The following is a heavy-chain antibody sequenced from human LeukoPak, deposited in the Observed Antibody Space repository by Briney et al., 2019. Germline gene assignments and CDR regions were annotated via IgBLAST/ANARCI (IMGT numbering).Heavy chain of an antibody. CDR1: GGSLSSYY. CDR2: IYSSGSI. CDR3: ARQFEF. J-gene: IGHJ4*02. V-gene: IGHV4-59*08. Sequence: SETLSLTCTVFGGSLSSYYWVWVRQPPGKGPEWIGLIYSSGSIKYNPSLKSRLTISLDTSKNQISLKLTSVTAADTAIYYCARQFEFWGQGTLVTVSS.